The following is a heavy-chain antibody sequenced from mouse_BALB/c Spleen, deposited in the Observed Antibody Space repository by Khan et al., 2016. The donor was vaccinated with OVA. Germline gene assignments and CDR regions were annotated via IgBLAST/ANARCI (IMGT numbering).Heavy chain of an antibody. CDR2: IDPSDTYT. CDR1: GYTFTSYW. V-gene: IGHV1-69*02. J-gene: IGHJ3*01. D-gene: IGHD1-1*01. CDR3: ARSYYYGSSTWIAY. Sequence: QVQLKQSGAELVKPGASVKLSCKASGYTFTSYWMHWMKQRPGQGLEWIGEIDPSDTYTNYNQNFKGKATLTVDKSSSTAYMQLSSLTSEDSAVYYCARSYYYGSSTWIAYWGQGTLVTVSA.